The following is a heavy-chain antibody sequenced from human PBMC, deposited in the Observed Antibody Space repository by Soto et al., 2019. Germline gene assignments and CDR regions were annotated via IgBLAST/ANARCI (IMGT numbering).Heavy chain of an antibody. D-gene: IGHD3-3*01. V-gene: IGHV1-2*02. Sequence: RASVKVSCKASGYTFTGYYMHWVRQAPGQGLEWMGWINPNSGGTNYAQKFQGRVTMTRDTSISTAYMELSRLRSDDTAVYYCARDSRFLEWLPDYWGQGTLVTVSS. CDR3: ARDSRFLEWLPDY. CDR1: GYTFTGYY. CDR2: INPNSGGT. J-gene: IGHJ4*02.